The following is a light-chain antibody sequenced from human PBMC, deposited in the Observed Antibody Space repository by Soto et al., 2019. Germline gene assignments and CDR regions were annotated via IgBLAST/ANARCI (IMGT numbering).Light chain of an antibody. CDR2: AAS. Sequence: DIQMTQSPSSLSASVGDRVTITCRAHQDISNYLAWYQQKPGKVPELLIYAASTLRTGVQSRFSGSGSGTVFTLTINNLQPEDVATYYCQMYNSAPNTFGRGTRLEIK. CDR1: QDISNY. V-gene: IGKV1-27*01. J-gene: IGKJ2*01. CDR3: QMYNSAPNT.